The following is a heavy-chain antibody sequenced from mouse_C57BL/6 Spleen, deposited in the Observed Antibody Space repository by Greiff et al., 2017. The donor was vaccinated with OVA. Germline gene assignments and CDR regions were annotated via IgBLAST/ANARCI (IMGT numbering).Heavy chain of an antibody. V-gene: IGHV1-66*01. CDR3: ATYGNSAWFAY. J-gene: IGHJ3*01. Sequence: QVKLQQSGPELVKPGASVKISCKASGYSFTSYYIHWVKQRPGQGLEWIGWIYPGSGYTKYNEKFKGKATLTADTSSSTAYMQLSSLTSEDSAVYYCATYGNSAWFAYWGQGTLVTVSA. CDR2: IYPGSGYT. CDR1: GYSFTSYY. D-gene: IGHD2-1*01.